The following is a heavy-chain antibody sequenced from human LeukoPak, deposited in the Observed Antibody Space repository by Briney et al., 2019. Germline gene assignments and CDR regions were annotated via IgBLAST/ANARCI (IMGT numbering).Heavy chain of an antibody. CDR1: GGSISSGSYY. Sequence: KTSETLSLTCTVSGGSISSGSYYWSWIRQPAGKGLEWIGRIYTSGSTNYNPSLKSRVTISVDTSKNQFSLKLRSVTAADTAVYYCARISSSNWYNERGAFDVWGQGTMVTVSS. CDR2: IYTSGST. V-gene: IGHV4-61*02. J-gene: IGHJ3*01. CDR3: ARISSSNWYNERGAFDV. D-gene: IGHD6-13*01.